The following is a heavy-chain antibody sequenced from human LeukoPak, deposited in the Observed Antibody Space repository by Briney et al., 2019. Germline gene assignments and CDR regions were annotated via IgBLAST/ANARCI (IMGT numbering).Heavy chain of an antibody. Sequence: ASVKVSCKASGYSFTSYDINWVRQATGQGLEWMGWMNPNSGNTGYAQKFQGRVTITRNTSISTAYMELSSLRSEDTAVYYCARDNSVGDIAWWFDPWGQGTLVTVSS. CDR3: ARDNSVGDIAWWFDP. D-gene: IGHD3-16*02. V-gene: IGHV1-8*01. CDR2: MNPNSGNT. J-gene: IGHJ5*02. CDR1: GYSFTSYD.